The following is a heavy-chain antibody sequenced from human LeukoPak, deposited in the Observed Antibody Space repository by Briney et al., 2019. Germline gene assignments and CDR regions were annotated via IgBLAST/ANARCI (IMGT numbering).Heavy chain of an antibody. V-gene: IGHV4-39*01. Sequence: SETLSLTCTVSGGSTASSSHYWGWIRQSPGKGLEWIAIMYYTGSTYYNPSLKSRVTISVDTSKNQFSLKLTSVTAADTAVYYCARHRIQPPVLMDVWGQGTTVTVSS. J-gene: IGHJ6*02. CDR1: GGSTASSSHY. CDR2: MYYTGST. D-gene: IGHD5-18*01. CDR3: ARHRIQPPVLMDV.